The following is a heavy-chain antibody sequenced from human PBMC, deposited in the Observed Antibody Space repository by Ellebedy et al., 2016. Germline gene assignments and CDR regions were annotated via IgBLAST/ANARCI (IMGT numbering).Heavy chain of an antibody. Sequence: GRFTISRDNAKNSLYLQMNGLRVEDTAIYYCATDLHPFTRGWGYWGQGTLVTVSS. CDR3: ATDLHPFTRGWGY. V-gene: IGHV3-11*06. D-gene: IGHD3-10*01. J-gene: IGHJ4*02.